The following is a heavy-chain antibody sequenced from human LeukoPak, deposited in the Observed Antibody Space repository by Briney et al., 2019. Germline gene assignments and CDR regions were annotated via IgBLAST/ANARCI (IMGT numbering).Heavy chain of an antibody. J-gene: IGHJ4*02. V-gene: IGHV3-23*01. D-gene: IGHD3-22*01. Sequence: PGGSLRLSCAASGFTFSSYAMSWVRQAPGKGLEWVSAISGSGGSTYYADSVKGRFTISRGNSKNTLYLQMNSLRAEDTAVYYCAKLVVVRGYFDYWGQGTLVTVSS. CDR1: GFTFSSYA. CDR2: ISGSGGST. CDR3: AKLVVVRGYFDY.